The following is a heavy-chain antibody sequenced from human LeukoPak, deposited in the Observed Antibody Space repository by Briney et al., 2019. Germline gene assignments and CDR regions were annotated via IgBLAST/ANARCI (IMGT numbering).Heavy chain of an antibody. CDR1: GFTFSSYS. CDR2: ISSSSSYI. Sequence: GGSLRLSCAASGFTFSSYSMNWVRQAPGKGLEWVSSISSSSSYIYYADSVKGRFTISRDNAKDSLYLQMNSLRAEDTAVYYCARDRITTFDYWGQGTLVTVSS. CDR3: ARDRITTFDY. D-gene: IGHD3-22*01. V-gene: IGHV3-21*01. J-gene: IGHJ4*02.